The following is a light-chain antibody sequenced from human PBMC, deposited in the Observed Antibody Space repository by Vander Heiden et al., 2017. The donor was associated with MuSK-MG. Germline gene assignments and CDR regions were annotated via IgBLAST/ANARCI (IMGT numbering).Light chain of an antibody. V-gene: IGKV3-15*01. J-gene: IGKJ1*01. CDR1: QSVSSN. CDR2: GAS. CDR3: QQDNNWPRT. Sequence: EIVMTQSPATLSVSPGERATLSCRASQSVSSNLAWYQQKPGQAPRLLIYGASTRATGIPARFSGSGSGTEFTLTISILQSEDFAVYYCQQDNNWPRTFGQGTKVDVK.